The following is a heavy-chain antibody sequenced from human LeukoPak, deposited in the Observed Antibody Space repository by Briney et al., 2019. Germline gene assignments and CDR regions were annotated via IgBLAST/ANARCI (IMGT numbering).Heavy chain of an antibody. V-gene: IGHV3-49*04. D-gene: IGHD3-9*01. CDR3: TRVIRLSGGRYYFDY. Sequence: PGRSLRLSCTASGFASGDFAMSWVRQAPGKGLEWVAFIRSKSYSGTTEHAASVKGRFIISRDDSKSIAYLQMNSLNTDDTAVYYCTRVIRLSGGRYYFDYWGQGTLVTVSS. CDR2: IRSKSYSGTT. CDR1: GFASGDFA. J-gene: IGHJ4*02.